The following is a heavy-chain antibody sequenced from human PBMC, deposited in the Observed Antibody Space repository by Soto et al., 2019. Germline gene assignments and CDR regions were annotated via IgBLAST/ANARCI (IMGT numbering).Heavy chain of an antibody. CDR1: GGSISSVGYY. CDR2: IYYSGST. Sequence: PSETLSLTFTVSGGSISSVGYYWSWIRQHPGKGLELIGYIYYSGSTYYNPSLKSRVTISVDTSKKQSSLKLSSVTAADTAVYYCARAPRYFYYGMDXWGQGTTVTVS. J-gene: IGHJ6*02. CDR3: ARAPRYFYYGMDX. V-gene: IGHV4-31*03.